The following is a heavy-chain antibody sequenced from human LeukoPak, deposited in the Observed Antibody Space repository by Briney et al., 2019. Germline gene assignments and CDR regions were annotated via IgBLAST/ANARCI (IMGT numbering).Heavy chain of an antibody. Sequence: GGSLRLSCAASGFTFSSYAMSWVRQAPGKGLEWVSVIYSGGSTYYADSVKGRFTISRDNSKNTLYLQMNSLRAEDTAVYYCARDKGDILTGYYNYYGMDVWGQGTTVTVSS. J-gene: IGHJ6*02. CDR3: ARDKGDILTGYYNYYGMDV. D-gene: IGHD3-9*01. CDR2: IYSGGST. CDR1: GFTFSSYA. V-gene: IGHV3-66*01.